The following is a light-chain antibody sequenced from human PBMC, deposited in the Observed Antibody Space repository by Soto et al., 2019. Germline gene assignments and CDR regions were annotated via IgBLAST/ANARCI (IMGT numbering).Light chain of an antibody. CDR1: QSVSSN. CDR2: GAS. CDR3: QQRSNWPT. V-gene: IGKV3-15*01. J-gene: IGKJ5*01. Sequence: EIVMTQSPATLSVSPGDRATLSCRASQSVSSNLAWYQQRPGQAPRLLIYGASTRATGIPARFSGSGSGTDFTLTISSLEPEDFAVYYCQQRSNWPTFGQGTRLEIK.